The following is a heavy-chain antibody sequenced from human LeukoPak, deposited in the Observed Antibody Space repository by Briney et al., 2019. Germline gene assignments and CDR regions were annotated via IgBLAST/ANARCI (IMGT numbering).Heavy chain of an antibody. J-gene: IGHJ4*02. V-gene: IGHV4-39*01. Sequence: SQTLSLTCTVSGGSISGGDYYWGWIRQPPGKGLEWIGSIYYSGSTYYNPSLKSRVTISVDTSKNQFSLKLSSVTAADTAVYYCASLDSSGYYYYFDYWGQGTLVTVSS. CDR3: ASLDSSGYYYYFDY. D-gene: IGHD3-22*01. CDR1: GGSISGGDYY. CDR2: IYYSGST.